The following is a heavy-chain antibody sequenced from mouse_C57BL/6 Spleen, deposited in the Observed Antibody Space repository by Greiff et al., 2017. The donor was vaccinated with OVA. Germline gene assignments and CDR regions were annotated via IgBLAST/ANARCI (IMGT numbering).Heavy chain of an antibody. Sequence: QVQLQQPGAELVKPGASVKLSCKASGYTFTSYWMHWVKQRPGRGLEWIGRIDPNSGGTKYNEKFKSKATLTVDKPSSTAYMQLSSLTSEDSAVYYCASYYGSTYYYAMDYWGLGTSVTVSS. J-gene: IGHJ4*01. CDR2: IDPNSGGT. D-gene: IGHD1-1*01. V-gene: IGHV1-72*01. CDR1: GYTFTSYW. CDR3: ASYYGSTYYYAMDY.